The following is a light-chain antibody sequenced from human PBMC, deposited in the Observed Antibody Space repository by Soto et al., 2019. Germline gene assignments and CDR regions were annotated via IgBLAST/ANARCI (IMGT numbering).Light chain of an antibody. V-gene: IGKV1-17*01. CDR2: SAS. CDR3: LQHSSYPRT. Sequence: DIQLAQSPSSLSASVRDRVTITCRATHVTRTDLGWYQQKPGKAPNRLIYSASSLQSGIPSRFSGSGSGTEFTLTISSLEPEDFATYYCLQHSSYPRTFGQGTKVDIK. J-gene: IGKJ1*01. CDR1: HVTRTD.